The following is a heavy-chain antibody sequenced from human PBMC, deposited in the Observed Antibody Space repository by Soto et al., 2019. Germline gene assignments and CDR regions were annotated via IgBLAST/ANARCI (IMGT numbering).Heavy chain of an antibody. CDR2: IYSGGST. CDR1: GFTVSSNY. V-gene: IGHV3-53*01. CDR3: ARDYKTGTPYYYYYYGMDV. J-gene: IGHJ6*02. D-gene: IGHD1-1*01. Sequence: GGSLRLSCAASGFTVSSNYMSWVRQAPGKGLEWVSVIYSGGSTYYADSVKGRFTISRDNSKNTLYLQMNSLRAEDTAVYYCARDYKTGTPYYYYYYGMDVWGQGTTVTVSS.